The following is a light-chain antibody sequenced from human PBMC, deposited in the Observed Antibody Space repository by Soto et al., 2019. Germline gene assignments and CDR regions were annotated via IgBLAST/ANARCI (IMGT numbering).Light chain of an antibody. J-gene: IGKJ5*01. CDR1: QSISSK. V-gene: IGKV3D-15*01. Sequence: EIVMTQSPATLSVSPGERATLSCRASQSISSKLAWYQQKPGQAPRLLIYGASTRAAGIPARFSGSGSGTDFTLTISSLEPEDFAFYYCQQRSSWPPITFGQGTRLEIK. CDR3: QQRSSWPPIT. CDR2: GAS.